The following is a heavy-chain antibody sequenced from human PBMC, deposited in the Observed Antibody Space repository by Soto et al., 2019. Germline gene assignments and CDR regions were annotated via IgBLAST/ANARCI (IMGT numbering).Heavy chain of an antibody. J-gene: IGHJ4*02. CDR2: IYYSGST. CDR3: ARRWGSAADY. D-gene: IGHD2-15*01. Sequence: SETLSLTCTVSGGSISSYYWSWIRQPPGKGLEWIGCIYYSGSTNYNPSLKSRVTISVDTSKNQFSLKLSSATAADTAVYYCARRWGSAADYWGQGTLVTVSS. V-gene: IGHV4-59*08. CDR1: GGSISSYY.